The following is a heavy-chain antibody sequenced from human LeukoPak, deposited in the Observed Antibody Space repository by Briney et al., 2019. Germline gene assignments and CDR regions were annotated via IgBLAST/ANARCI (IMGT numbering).Heavy chain of an antibody. CDR2: IYDSGST. Sequence: SGTLSLTCTVSGGSIRSSYYYWGWIRQPPGKGLEWIGSIYDSGSTYYNPSLKSRVTISVDTSKNQFSLKLSSVTAADTAVYYCASASSSWYYFDYWGQGTLVTVSS. D-gene: IGHD6-13*01. CDR1: GGSIRSSYYY. J-gene: IGHJ4*02. V-gene: IGHV4-39*07. CDR3: ASASSSWYYFDY.